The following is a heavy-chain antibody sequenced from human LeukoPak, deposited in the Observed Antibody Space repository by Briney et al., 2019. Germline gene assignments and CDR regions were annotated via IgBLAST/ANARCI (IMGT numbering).Heavy chain of an antibody. CDR1: GFTVSSNY. V-gene: IGHV3-66*01. CDR2: LYSGGST. J-gene: IGHJ4*02. D-gene: IGHD3/OR15-3a*01. CDR3: ARGTGYAVLDY. Sequence: PGGSLRLSCAASGFTVSSNYMSWVRQAPGKGLEWVSVLYSGGSTYYADSVKGRFTISRDNSKNTLYLQMNSLRAEDTAVYYCARGTGYAVLDYWGQGTLVTVSS.